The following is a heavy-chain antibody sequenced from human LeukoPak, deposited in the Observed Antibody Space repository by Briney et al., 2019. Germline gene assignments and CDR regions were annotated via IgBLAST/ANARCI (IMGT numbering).Heavy chain of an antibody. Sequence: PGGSLRLSCAASGFTFSSYAMSWVRQAPGKGLEWVSAISGSGGSTYYADSVKGRFTISRDNSKNTLYLQMNSLRAEDTAVYYCAKDYFRRPTYSSDSSGSANFDYWGQGTLVTVSS. CDR2: ISGSGGST. J-gene: IGHJ4*02. CDR3: AKDYFRRPTYSSDSSGSANFDY. D-gene: IGHD3-22*01. CDR1: GFTFSSYA. V-gene: IGHV3-23*01.